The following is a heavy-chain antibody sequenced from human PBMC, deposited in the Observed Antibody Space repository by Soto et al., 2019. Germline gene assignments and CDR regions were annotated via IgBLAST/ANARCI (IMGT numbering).Heavy chain of an antibody. Sequence: PGGSLRLSCAASGFTFSSYWMQWVRQAPGKGLVWVSRINSDGSSTSYADSVKGRFTISRDNAKNTLYLQMNSLRAEDTAVYYCARSFGLWFGDYYGMDVWGQGTTVTVSS. CDR1: GFTFSSYW. V-gene: IGHV3-74*01. CDR3: ARSFGLWFGDYYGMDV. J-gene: IGHJ6*02. D-gene: IGHD3-10*01. CDR2: INSDGSST.